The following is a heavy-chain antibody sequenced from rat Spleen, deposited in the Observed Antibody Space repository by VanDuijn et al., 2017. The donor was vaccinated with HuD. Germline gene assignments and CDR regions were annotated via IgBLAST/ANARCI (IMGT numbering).Heavy chain of an antibody. CDR1: GFTFSDYA. D-gene: IGHD1-12*03. CDR2: IIYGGSST. Sequence: EVQLVESGGGLVQPGRSLKLSCAASGFTFSDYAMAWVRQAPKKGLEWVATIIYGGSSTYYRDSVKGRFTISRDNAKSTLYVQMNSLRSEDTATYYCVRFYDGYYHRFDYWGQGVMVTVSS. V-gene: IGHV5-17*01. CDR3: VRFYDGYYHRFDY. J-gene: IGHJ2*01.